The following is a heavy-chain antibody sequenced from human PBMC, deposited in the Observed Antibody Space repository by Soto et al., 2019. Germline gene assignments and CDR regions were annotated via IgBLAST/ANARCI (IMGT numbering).Heavy chain of an antibody. CDR3: ARVGNPRKKSYYFDY. CDR2: INSDGSST. CDR1: GFTFISYW. V-gene: IGHV3-74*01. J-gene: IGHJ4*02. D-gene: IGHD1-1*01. Sequence: GGSLRLSCAASGFTFISYWMHWVRQAPGKGLVWVSRINSDGSSTSYADSVKGRFTISRDNAKNTLYLQMNSLRAEDTAVYYCARVGNPRKKSYYFDYWGQGTLVTVSS.